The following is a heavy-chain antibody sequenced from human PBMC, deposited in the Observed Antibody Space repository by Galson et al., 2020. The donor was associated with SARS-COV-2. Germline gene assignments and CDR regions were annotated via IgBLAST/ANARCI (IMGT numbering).Heavy chain of an antibody. D-gene: IGHD6-13*01. CDR1: GGSFSGYY. CDR3: ARGRIAAAGTSLNYFDY. J-gene: IGHJ4*02. CDR2: INHSGST. V-gene: IGHV4-34*01. Sequence: SETLSLTCAVYGGSFSGYYWSWIRQPPGKGLEWIGEINHSGSTNYNPSLKSRVTISVDTSKNQFSLKLSSVTTADTAVYYCARGRIAAAGTSLNYFDYWGQGTLVTVSS.